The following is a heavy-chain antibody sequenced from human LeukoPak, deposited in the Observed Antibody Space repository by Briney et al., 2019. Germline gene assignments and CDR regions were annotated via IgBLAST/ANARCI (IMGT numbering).Heavy chain of an antibody. Sequence: GGSLRLSCAASGFTFSSYGMHWVRQAPGKGLEWVAVIWYDGSNKYYADSVKGRFTISRDNSKNTLYLQMNSLRAEDTAVYYCAREFLCGGDCYIMSDAFDIWGQGTMVTVSS. D-gene: IGHD2-21*02. CDR2: IWYDGSNK. CDR1: GFTFSSYG. V-gene: IGHV3-33*01. CDR3: AREFLCGGDCYIMSDAFDI. J-gene: IGHJ3*02.